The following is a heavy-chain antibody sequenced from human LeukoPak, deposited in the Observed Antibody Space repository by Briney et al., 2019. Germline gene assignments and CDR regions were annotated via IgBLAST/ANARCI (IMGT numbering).Heavy chain of an antibody. CDR2: FDPEDGET. CDR1: GYTLTELS. D-gene: IGHD2-15*01. J-gene: IGHJ5*02. Sequence: ASVKVSCKVSGYTLTELSMHWVRQAPGKGLEWMGGFDPEDGETIYAQKFQGRVTMTEDTSTDTAYMELSSLRSEDTAVYYCARDAVYCSGGSCSENWFDPWGQGTLVTVSS. V-gene: IGHV1-24*01. CDR3: ARDAVYCSGGSCSENWFDP.